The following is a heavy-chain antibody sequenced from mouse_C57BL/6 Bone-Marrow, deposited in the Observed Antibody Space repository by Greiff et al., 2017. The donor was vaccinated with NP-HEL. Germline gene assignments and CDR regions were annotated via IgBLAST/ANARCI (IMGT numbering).Heavy chain of an antibody. V-gene: IGHV1-80*01. CDR3: ARRRRHYDGRRDWDFDV. CDR1: GYAFSSYW. Sequence: QVQLKQSGAELVKPGASVKISCKASGYAFSSYWMHWVKQRPGKGLEWIGQIYPGDGETTYNGKFKGKATLTADKSSSTAYMQLSSLTSEDSAVYFCARRRRHYDGRRDWDFDVWGTGTTVTVSS. D-gene: IGHD1-1*01. J-gene: IGHJ1*03. CDR2: IYPGDGET.